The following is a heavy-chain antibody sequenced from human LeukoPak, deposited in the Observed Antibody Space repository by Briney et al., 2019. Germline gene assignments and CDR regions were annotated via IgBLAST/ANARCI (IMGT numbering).Heavy chain of an antibody. CDR3: AREGRINCSSTSCSNYFDY. Sequence: ASVKVSCKASGYTFTGYYMHWVRQAPGQGLEWMGWINPNSGGTNYAQKFQGRVTMTRDTSISTAYMEPSRLRSDDTAVYYCAREGRINCSSTSCSNYFDYWGQGTLVTVSS. CDR2: INPNSGGT. D-gene: IGHD2-2*01. CDR1: GYTFTGYY. J-gene: IGHJ4*02. V-gene: IGHV1-2*02.